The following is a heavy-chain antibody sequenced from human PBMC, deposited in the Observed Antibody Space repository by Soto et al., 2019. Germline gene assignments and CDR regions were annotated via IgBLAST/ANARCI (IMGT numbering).Heavy chain of an antibody. Sequence: SLRLSCAASGFTFDDYVMHWVRQAPGKGLEWVASVNWNGRTTLYAAAVKGRFSVSRDNGKNSLYLEMTSLRPNDTALYFCAKAREYNYAPDHWGQGILVTVSS. CDR2: VNWNGRTT. V-gene: IGHV3-9*01. J-gene: IGHJ4*02. CDR3: AKAREYNYAPDH. CDR1: GFTFDDYV. D-gene: IGHD2-2*01.